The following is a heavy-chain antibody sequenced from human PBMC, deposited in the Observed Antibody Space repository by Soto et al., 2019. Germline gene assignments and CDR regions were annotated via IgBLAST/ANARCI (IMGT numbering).Heavy chain of an antibody. CDR3: IKVLTRGVGVPRFYFDS. Sequence: PGGSLRLSCAASGFTFSNDWMHWVRQAPGKGLEWVSRINADGGSTHYADSVRGRFTISRDNAKNTLFLQLNSLRVEDTAIYYCIKVLTRGVGVPRFYFDSWGQVPLVTVSS. J-gene: IGHJ4*02. D-gene: IGHD3-9*01. V-gene: IGHV3-74*01. CDR1: GFTFSNDW. CDR2: INADGGST.